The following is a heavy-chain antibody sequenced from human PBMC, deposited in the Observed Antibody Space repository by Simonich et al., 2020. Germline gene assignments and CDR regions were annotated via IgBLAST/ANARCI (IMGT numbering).Heavy chain of an antibody. D-gene: IGHD3-3*01. J-gene: IGHJ3*02. V-gene: IGHV1-2*02. CDR3: ARPRITIFGVVKGAFDI. CDR1: GYTFTGNY. CDR2: INPNSGGT. Sequence: QVQLVQSGAEVKKPGASVKVSCKASGYTFTGNYMHWVRQAPGQGLEWMGWINPNSGGTNYAQKFQGRVTMTRDTSISTAYMELSRLRSDDTAVYYCARPRITIFGVVKGAFDIWGQGTMVTVSS.